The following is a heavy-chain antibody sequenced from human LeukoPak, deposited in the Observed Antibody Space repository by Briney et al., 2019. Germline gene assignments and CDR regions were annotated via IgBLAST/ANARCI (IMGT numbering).Heavy chain of an antibody. CDR2: ISAYNGNT. J-gene: IGHJ6*02. CDR1: GYTFTGYY. CDR3: ARDWEYCSSTSCTNGNYYYYGMDV. Sequence: ASVKVSCTASGYTFTGYYIHWVRQAPGQGLEWMGWISAYNGNTNYAQKLQGRVTMTTDTSTSTAYMELRSLRSDDTAVYYCARDWEYCSSTSCTNGNYYYYGMDVWGQGTTVTVSS. D-gene: IGHD2-2*01. V-gene: IGHV1-18*04.